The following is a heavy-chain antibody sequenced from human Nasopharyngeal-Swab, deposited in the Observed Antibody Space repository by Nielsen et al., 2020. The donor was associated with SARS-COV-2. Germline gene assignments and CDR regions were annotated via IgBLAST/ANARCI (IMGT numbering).Heavy chain of an antibody. CDR2: INSDGSST. CDR3: ARDLGYYDYVWGSYRIKDFDY. Sequence: GGSLRLSCAASGSTFSSYWMHWVRQAPGKGLVWVSRINSDGSSTSYADSVKGRFTISRDNAKNTLYLQMNSLRAEDTAVYYCARDLGYYDYVWGSYRIKDFDYWGQGTLVTVSS. CDR1: GSTFSSYW. J-gene: IGHJ4*02. D-gene: IGHD3-16*02. V-gene: IGHV3-74*01.